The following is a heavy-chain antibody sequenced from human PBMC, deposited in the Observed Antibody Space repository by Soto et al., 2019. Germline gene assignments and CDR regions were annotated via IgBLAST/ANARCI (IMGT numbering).Heavy chain of an antibody. Sequence: HPGGSLRLSCAASGFTFSSYAMHWVRQAPGKGQEWVAVISYDGSNKYYADSVKGRFTISRDNSKNTLYLQMNSLRAEDTSVYYSARYSSSSTPWNYWGQGTLVTVSS. V-gene: IGHV3-30-3*01. J-gene: IGHJ4*02. CDR3: ARYSSSSTPWNY. CDR1: GFTFSSYA. D-gene: IGHD6-6*01. CDR2: ISYDGSNK.